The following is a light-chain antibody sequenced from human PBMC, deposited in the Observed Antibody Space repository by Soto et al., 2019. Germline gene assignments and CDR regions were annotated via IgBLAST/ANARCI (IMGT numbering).Light chain of an antibody. CDR1: QSVSSN. CDR2: GAS. Sequence: EIVMTQSPATLSVSPGERATLSCRASQSVSSNLAWYQQKPGQAARLLIYGASTRATGIPARFSGSGSGTEFTLTISSLQSEDFAVYYCQQSNSWPPVTFGPGTKVDIK. CDR3: QQSNSWPPVT. V-gene: IGKV3-15*01. J-gene: IGKJ3*01.